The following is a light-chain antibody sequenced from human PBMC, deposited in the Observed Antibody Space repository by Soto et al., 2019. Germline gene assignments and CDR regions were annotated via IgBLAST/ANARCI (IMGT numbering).Light chain of an antibody. CDR3: QQSSSSPIT. J-gene: IGKJ5*01. CDR2: DAS. CDR1: QSVGSSY. V-gene: IGKV3-20*01. Sequence: EIVLTQSPGTLSLSPGERVTLSCRASQSVGSSYLALYQQKPGQAPRLLIYDASNRATGIPARFSGSGSGTDFTLTISRLEAEDFAVYYCQQSSSSPITFGQGTRLEI.